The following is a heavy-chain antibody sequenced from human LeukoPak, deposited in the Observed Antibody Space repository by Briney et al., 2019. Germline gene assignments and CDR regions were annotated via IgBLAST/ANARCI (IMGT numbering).Heavy chain of an antibody. CDR3: ARNNGNFDY. V-gene: IGHV3-48*02. CDR1: GFTVSSNY. J-gene: IGHJ4*02. Sequence: PGGSLRLSCAASGFTVSSNYMSWVRQAPGKGLEWVSYISSSSSTIYYADSVKGRFTISGDNAKNSLYLQMNSLRDEDTAVYYCARNNGNFDYWGQGTLVTVSS. CDR2: ISSSSSTI. D-gene: IGHD1-14*01.